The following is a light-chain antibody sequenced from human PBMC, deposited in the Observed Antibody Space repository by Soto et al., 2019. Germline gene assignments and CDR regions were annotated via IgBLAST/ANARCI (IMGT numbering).Light chain of an antibody. V-gene: IGKV3-20*01. CDR1: QSVSRDY. Sequence: EIVLTQSPGTLPLSPGERATLSCRASQSVSRDYLAWYQQKPGQAPRLLIYGASSRATDIPDRFSGRGSGTDFTLTVSSLEPEDFAVYYCQQYGSSPQTFGQGTTVEIK. J-gene: IGKJ1*01. CDR3: QQYGSSPQT. CDR2: GAS.